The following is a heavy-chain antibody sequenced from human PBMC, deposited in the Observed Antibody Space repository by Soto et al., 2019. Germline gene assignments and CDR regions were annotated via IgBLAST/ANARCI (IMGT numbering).Heavy chain of an antibody. D-gene: IGHD6-6*01. J-gene: IGHJ4*02. CDR1: GASISSYY. Sequence: SETLSLTCTVSGASISSYYWSWIRQPPGKGLEWIGYIYYSGSTYYNPSLKSRVTISVDTSKNQFSLKLSSVTAADTAVYYCARERDSSSSGLDYWGQGTLVTVSS. V-gene: IGHV4-30-4*01. CDR3: ARERDSSSSGLDY. CDR2: IYYSGST.